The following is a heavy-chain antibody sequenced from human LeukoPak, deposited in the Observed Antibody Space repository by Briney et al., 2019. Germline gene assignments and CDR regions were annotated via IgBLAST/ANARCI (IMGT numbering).Heavy chain of an antibody. CDR1: GGSFSGYY. V-gene: IGHV4-34*01. CDR2: INHSGST. CDR3: ARKSDDGATFDS. D-gene: IGHD5-12*01. Sequence: PSETLSLTCAVYGGSFSGYYWSWIRQPPGKGLEWIGEINHSGSTNYNPSLKSRVTISVDTSKNQFSLKLSSVTAADTAVYYCARKSDDGATFDSWGQGTPVTVSS. J-gene: IGHJ4*02.